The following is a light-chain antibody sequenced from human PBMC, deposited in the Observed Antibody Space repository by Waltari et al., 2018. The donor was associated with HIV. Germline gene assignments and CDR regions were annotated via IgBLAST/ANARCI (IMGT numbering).Light chain of an antibody. Sequence: QSALTQPPSASGSPGQSVSISCTGASSDVGAFKYVSWYQQHPGKAPKLLIYDVTKRPPGVRDRFSGSKSGNTASLTVSGLQAEDEAHYYCSSYAGSSMSYAFGTGTQLTVL. CDR3: SSYAGSSMSYA. CDR1: SSDVGAFKY. CDR2: DVT. V-gene: IGLV2-8*01. J-gene: IGLJ1*01.